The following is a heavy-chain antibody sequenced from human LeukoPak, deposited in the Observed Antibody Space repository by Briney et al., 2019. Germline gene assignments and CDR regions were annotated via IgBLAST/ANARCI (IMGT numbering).Heavy chain of an antibody. CDR2: INTISNYR. Sequence: GGSLRLSCEASGFTFSSYSLNWVRQAPGKGLEWVSSINTISNYRYYADSVKGRFTISRDNAKNSLYLQMNSLRAEDTAVYYCARVDYDVSTGYQNYFEFWGQGTLVTVSS. J-gene: IGHJ4*02. CDR1: GFTFSSYS. D-gene: IGHD3-9*01. CDR3: ARVDYDVSTGYQNYFEF. V-gene: IGHV3-21*01.